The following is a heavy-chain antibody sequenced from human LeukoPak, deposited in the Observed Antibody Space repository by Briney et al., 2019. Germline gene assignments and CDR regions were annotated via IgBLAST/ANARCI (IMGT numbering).Heavy chain of an antibody. CDR1: GYTFTGYY. V-gene: IGHV1-2*02. CDR3: ARVNVYDYVWGSYRPTFDY. CDR2: INPNSGGT. D-gene: IGHD3-16*02. J-gene: IGHJ4*02. Sequence: ASVKVSCKASGYTFTGYYMHWVRQAPGLGLEWMGWINPNSGGTNYAQKFQGRVTMTRDTSISTAYMELSRLRSDDTAVYYCARVNVYDYVWGSYRPTFDYWGQGTLVTVSS.